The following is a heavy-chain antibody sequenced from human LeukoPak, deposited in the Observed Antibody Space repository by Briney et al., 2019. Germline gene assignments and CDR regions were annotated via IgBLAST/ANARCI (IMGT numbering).Heavy chain of an antibody. Sequence: PGGSLRLSCAASGFTFTSYGMHWVRQAPGKGLEWVAVISYDGSNKYYADSVKGRFTISRDSSKNMLYLQMNSLRAEDTAMYYCAKGTYNWNDWGQGTLVTVSS. CDR1: GFTFTSYG. CDR2: ISYDGSNK. J-gene: IGHJ4*02. D-gene: IGHD1-1*01. V-gene: IGHV3-30*18. CDR3: AKGTYNWND.